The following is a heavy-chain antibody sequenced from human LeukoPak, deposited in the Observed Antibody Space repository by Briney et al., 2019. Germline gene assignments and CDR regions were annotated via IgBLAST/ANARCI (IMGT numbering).Heavy chain of an antibody. Sequence: GASVKVSCKASGGTFSSYAISWVRQAPGQGLEWMGRIIPILGIANYAQKFQGRVTITADKSTSTAYMELSSLRSEDTAVYYCERGGTPNCSGGSCYDYWGQGTLVTVSS. V-gene: IGHV1-69*04. CDR1: GGTFSSYA. J-gene: IGHJ4*02. D-gene: IGHD2-15*01. CDR2: IIPILGIA. CDR3: ERGGTPNCSGGSCYDY.